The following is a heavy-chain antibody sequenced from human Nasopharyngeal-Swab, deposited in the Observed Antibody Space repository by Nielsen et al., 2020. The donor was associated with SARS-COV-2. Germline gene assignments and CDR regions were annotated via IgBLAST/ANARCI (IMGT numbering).Heavy chain of an antibody. CDR2: TSYDGSNK. CDR3: ARAPGDGMDV. V-gene: IGHV3-30-3*01. Sequence: WIRQPPGKGLEWVAVTSYDGSNKYYADSVKGRFTISRDNSKNTLYLQMNSLRAEDTAVYYCARAPGDGMDVWGQGTTVTVSS. J-gene: IGHJ6*02.